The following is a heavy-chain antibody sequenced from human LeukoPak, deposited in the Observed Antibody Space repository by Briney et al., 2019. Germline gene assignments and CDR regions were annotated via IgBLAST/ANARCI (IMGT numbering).Heavy chain of an antibody. Sequence: GRSLRLSCAASGFTFSSYGMHWVRQAPGKGLEWVAVISYDGSNKHYADSVKGRFTISRDNSKNTLYLQMNSLRAEDTAVYYCAKGGSYYDYWGQGTLVTVSS. J-gene: IGHJ4*02. CDR2: ISYDGSNK. D-gene: IGHD3-16*01. CDR1: GFTFSSYG. CDR3: AKGGSYYDY. V-gene: IGHV3-30*18.